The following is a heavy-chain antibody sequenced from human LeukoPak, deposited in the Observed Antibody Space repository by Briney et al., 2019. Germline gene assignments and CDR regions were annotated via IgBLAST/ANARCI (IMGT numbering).Heavy chain of an antibody. J-gene: IGHJ5*02. V-gene: IGHV3-53*01. CDR1: GFTVSSIH. Sequence: GGSLRLSCAASGFTVSSIHMVWVRQAPGKGLEWVSVTYTGGNSYYADSVKGRFIISRDISKNTLYLQMNSLRAEDTAVYYCARSPYSSGWYPFDPWGQGTLVTVSS. D-gene: IGHD6-19*01. CDR3: ARSPYSSGWYPFDP. CDR2: TYTGGNS.